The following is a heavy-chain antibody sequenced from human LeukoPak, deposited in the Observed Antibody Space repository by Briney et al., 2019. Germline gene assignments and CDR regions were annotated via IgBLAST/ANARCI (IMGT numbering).Heavy chain of an antibody. D-gene: IGHD2-21*02. CDR1: GYTFTGNY. CDR2: INTNSGGT. V-gene: IGHV1-2*02. CDR3: TRELVTTRGWSDP. Sequence: ASVKVSCKASGYTFTGNYMHWVRQAPGEGLEWMGWINTNSGGTNYAQKFQGRVTMTRDTTISTAYMELRSLRSDDTAKCYCTRELVTTRGWSDPWGQGTLVTVSS. J-gene: IGHJ5*02.